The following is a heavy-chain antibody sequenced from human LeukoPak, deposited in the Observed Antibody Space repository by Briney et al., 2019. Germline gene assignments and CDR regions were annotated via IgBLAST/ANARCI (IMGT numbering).Heavy chain of an antibody. CDR1: GFTFSGFW. CDR3: ARGRYCSSGSCYLDC. D-gene: IGHD2-15*01. CDR2: IKPDGSEK. V-gene: IGHV3-7*02. J-gene: IGHJ4*02. Sequence: SGRSLRLSCTASGFTFSGFWMSWVRRAPGKGLVGGANIKPDGSEKSDVESVKGRFTSSRDNAKNSLYLQMDSLRAEDTAVYYWARGRYCSSGSCYLDCWGQGTLVTVSS.